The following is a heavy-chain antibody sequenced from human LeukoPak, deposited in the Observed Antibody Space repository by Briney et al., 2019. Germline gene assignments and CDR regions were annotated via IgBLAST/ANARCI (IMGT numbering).Heavy chain of an antibody. V-gene: IGHV3-7*03. CDR2: IEQDGGEK. Sequence: GGSLRLSCAASGFRCSDYWMTWVRQATGKGLEWVANIEQDGGEKYYVDSVKGRFTISRDNAKNSLYLHMNSLRVEDTAVYYCARGRYVDWLFDYWGQGTLVTVSS. D-gene: IGHD3-9*01. CDR1: GFRCSDYW. CDR3: ARGRYVDWLFDY. J-gene: IGHJ4*02.